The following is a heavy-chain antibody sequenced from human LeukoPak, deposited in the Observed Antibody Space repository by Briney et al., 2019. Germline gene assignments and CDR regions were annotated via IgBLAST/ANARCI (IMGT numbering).Heavy chain of an antibody. CDR3: TKRVKYGGTWDHFAD. J-gene: IGHJ4*02. CDR1: GFTFDNYR. V-gene: IGHV3-23*01. D-gene: IGHD1-26*01. Sequence: GGSLRLSCAASGFTFDNYRMSWVRQAPGKGLEWVSTVNAAGGNTYYADSVKGRFTISRDNSKSTLILQMNSLRVEDTALYYCTKRVKYGGTWDHFADWGQGTLVTVSS. CDR2: VNAAGGNT.